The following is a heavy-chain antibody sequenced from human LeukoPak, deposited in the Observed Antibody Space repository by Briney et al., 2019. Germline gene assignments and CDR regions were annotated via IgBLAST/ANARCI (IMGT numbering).Heavy chain of an antibody. Sequence: ASVKVSCKASGYTFTGYYMHWVRQAPGQWLEWMGRINPNSGGTNYAQKFQGRVTMTRDTSISTAYMELSRLRSDDTAVYYCARTHNYGTFDPWGQGTLVTVSS. D-gene: IGHD5-18*01. V-gene: IGHV1-2*06. CDR2: INPNSGGT. CDR1: GYTFTGYY. CDR3: ARTHNYGTFDP. J-gene: IGHJ5*02.